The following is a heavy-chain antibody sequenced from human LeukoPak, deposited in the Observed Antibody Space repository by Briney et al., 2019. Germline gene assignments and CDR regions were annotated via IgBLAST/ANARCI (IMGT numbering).Heavy chain of an antibody. V-gene: IGHV3-23*01. D-gene: IGHD2-2*01. J-gene: IGHJ4*02. Sequence: GGSLRLSCAASGFTFSTYAMTWVRQAPGKGLEWVSLISGTGGSTYYADSVKGRFTISRDNSKNTLYLQMNSLRAEDTAIYYCAKSGSTIWNYWGQGTLVTVSS. CDR2: ISGTGGST. CDR3: AKSGSTIWNY. CDR1: GFTFSTYA.